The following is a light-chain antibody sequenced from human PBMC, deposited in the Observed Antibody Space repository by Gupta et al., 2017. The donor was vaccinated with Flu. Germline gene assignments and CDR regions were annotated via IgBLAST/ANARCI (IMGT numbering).Light chain of an antibody. CDR3: ASYTTSSTWV. V-gene: IGLV2-14*01. Sequence: SITFSCTGTSSDVGGYKYVSWYQHHPGKAPKVMIYEVSNRPLGVSNRFSGSKSGNTASLTISGLQAEDEADYYCASYTTSSTWVFGGGTRLTVL. J-gene: IGLJ3*02. CDR1: SSDVGGYKY. CDR2: EVS.